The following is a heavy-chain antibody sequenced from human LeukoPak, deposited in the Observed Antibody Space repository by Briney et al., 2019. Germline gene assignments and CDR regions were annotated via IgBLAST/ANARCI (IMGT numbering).Heavy chain of an antibody. CDR3: AKEGYYYDSSGYYDFDY. Sequence: GGSLRLSCAASGFTVSSNYMSWVRQAPGKGLEWVSVIYSGGSTYYADSVKGRFTISRDNSKNTLYLQMNSLRAEDTAVYYCAKEGYYYDSSGYYDFDYWGQGTLVTVSS. CDR1: GFTVSSNY. D-gene: IGHD3-22*01. J-gene: IGHJ4*02. CDR2: IYSGGST. V-gene: IGHV3-53*05.